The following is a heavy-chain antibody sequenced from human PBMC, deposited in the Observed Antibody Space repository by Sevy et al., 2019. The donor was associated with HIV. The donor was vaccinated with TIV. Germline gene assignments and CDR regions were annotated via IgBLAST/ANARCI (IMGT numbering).Heavy chain of an antibody. CDR2: IRYDGSNK. CDR1: GFTFSSYG. D-gene: IGHD2-2*01. CDR3: AKEDIVVVPAAYYYYYYGMDV. V-gene: IGHV3-30*02. Sequence: GESLKISCAASGFTFSSYGMHWVRQAPGKGLEWVAFIRYDGSNKYYADSVKGRFTISRDNSKNTLYLQMNSLRAEDTAVYYCAKEDIVVVPAAYYYYYYGMDVWGQGTTVTVSS. J-gene: IGHJ6*02.